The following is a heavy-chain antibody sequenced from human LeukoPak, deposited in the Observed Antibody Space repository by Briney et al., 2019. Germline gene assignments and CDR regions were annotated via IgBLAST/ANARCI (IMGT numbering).Heavy chain of an antibody. CDR1: GGSLSNYY. V-gene: IGHV4-4*07. CDR2: IYTSGST. CDR3: ARMKGGYYASGYYGGHYFDY. D-gene: IGHD3-22*01. Sequence: SETLSLTCSVSGGSLSNYYWSWIRQPAGKGLEWIGRIYTSGSTNYYPSLTSRVTMSVDTSKNQFSLKLSSVTAADTAVYYCARMKGGYYASGYYGGHYFDYWGQGTLVTVSS. J-gene: IGHJ4*02.